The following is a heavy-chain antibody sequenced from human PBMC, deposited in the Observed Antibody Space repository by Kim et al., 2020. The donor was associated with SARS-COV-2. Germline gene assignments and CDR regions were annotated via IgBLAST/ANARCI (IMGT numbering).Heavy chain of an antibody. J-gene: IGHJ4*02. CDR1: GGSFSGYY. CDR2: INHSGST. D-gene: IGHD6-13*01. Sequence: SETLSLTCAVYGGSFSGYYWSWIRQPPGKGLEWIGEINHSGSTNYNPSLKSRVTISVDTSKNQFSLKLSSVTAADTAVYYCAIGRGGIADYWGQGTLVTVSS. V-gene: IGHV4-34*01. CDR3: AIGRGGIADY.